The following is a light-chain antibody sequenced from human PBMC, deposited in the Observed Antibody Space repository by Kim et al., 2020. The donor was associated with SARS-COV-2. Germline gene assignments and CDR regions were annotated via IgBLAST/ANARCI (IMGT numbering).Light chain of an antibody. CDR2: GAS. V-gene: IGKV3-15*01. CDR1: QSVSNN. CDR3: QQYNDWPLIT. Sequence: EIVMTQSPATLSVSPGEGVTLSCRADQSVSNNLAWYQQQPGQAPRLLIHGASTRAAGIPARFSGSGSGTGFTLTISSLQSDDSAVYYCQQYNDWPLITFGGGTKVDIK. J-gene: IGKJ4*01.